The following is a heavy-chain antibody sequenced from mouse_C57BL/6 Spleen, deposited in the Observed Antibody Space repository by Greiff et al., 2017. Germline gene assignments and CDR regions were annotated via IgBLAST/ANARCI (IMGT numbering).Heavy chain of an antibody. Sequence: VQLQQSGAELVRPGTSVKVSCKASGYAFTNYLIEWVKQRPGQGLEWIGVINPGSGGTNYNEKFKGKATLTADKSSSTAYMQLSSLTSEDSAVYFCARGGGSGTWFAYWGQGTLVTVSA. V-gene: IGHV1-54*01. CDR3: ARGGGSGTWFAY. J-gene: IGHJ3*01. D-gene: IGHD1-1*01. CDR1: GYAFTNYL. CDR2: INPGSGGT.